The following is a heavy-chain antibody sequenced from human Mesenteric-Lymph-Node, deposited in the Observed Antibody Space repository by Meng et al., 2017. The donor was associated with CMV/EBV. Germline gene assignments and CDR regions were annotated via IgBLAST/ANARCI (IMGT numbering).Heavy chain of an antibody. D-gene: IGHD2-2*02. CDR3: ARASRIGYCSSTSCYNFDY. V-gene: IGHV1-8*01. CDR1: GYTFTSYD. Sequence: ASVKVSCRASGYTFTSYDINWVRQATGQGLEWMGWMNPNSGNTGYAQKFQGRVTMTRNTSISTAYMELSSLRSEDTAVYYCARASRIGYCSSTSCYNFDYWGQGTLVTVSS. J-gene: IGHJ4*02. CDR2: MNPNSGNT.